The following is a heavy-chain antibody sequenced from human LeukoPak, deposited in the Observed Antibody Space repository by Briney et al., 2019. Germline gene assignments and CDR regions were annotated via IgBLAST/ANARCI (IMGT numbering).Heavy chain of an antibody. J-gene: IGHJ4*02. CDR1: GYSISSGYY. D-gene: IGHD7-27*01. CDR3: ARHRILGIRGVRPLDY. CDR2: IYHSGTT. V-gene: IGHV4-38-2*02. Sequence: SETLSLTCTVSGYSISSGYYWGWFRQSPGKGLEWIANIYHSGTTYYNPSLKSRVTMSVDTSKNQFSVNLSSVTAADTAVYYCARHRILGIRGVRPLDYWGQGTLVTVSS.